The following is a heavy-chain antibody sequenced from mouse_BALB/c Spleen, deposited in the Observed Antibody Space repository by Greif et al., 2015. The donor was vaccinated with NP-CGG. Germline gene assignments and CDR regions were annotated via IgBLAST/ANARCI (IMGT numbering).Heavy chain of an antibody. Sequence: VQLQESGAELVKPGASVKLSCKASGHTFTSYYMYWVKQRPGQGLEWIGEINPSNGGTNFNEKFKSKATLTVDKSSSTAYMQLSSLTSEDSAVYYCTRRGITTLGDYWGQGTSVTVSS. CDR3: TRRGITTLGDY. J-gene: IGHJ4*01. V-gene: IGHV1S81*02. CDR2: INPSNGGT. D-gene: IGHD2-4*01. CDR1: GHTFTSYY.